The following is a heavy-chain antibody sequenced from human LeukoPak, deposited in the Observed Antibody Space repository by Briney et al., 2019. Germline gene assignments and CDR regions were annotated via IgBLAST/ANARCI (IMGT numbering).Heavy chain of an antibody. J-gene: IGHJ4*02. CDR2: INPSGGST. V-gene: IGHV1-46*01. CDR3: ARCVLGWLQPKYYFDY. CDR1: GGTFSSYA. Sequence: VASVKVSCKASGGTFSSYAISWVRQAPGQGLEWMGIINPSGGSTSYAQKFQGRVTMTRDTSTSTVYMELSSLRSEDPAVYYCARCVLGWLQPKYYFDYCRQTTVVTVSS. D-gene: IGHD5-24*01.